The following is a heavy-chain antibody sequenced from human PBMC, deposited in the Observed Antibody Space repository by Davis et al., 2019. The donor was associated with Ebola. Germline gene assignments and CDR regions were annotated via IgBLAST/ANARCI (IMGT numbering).Heavy chain of an antibody. CDR3: ASRSVGGWYHY. CDR2: INPSGGST. D-gene: IGHD6-19*01. V-gene: IGHV1-46*01. CDR1: GYTFTSYY. Sequence: ASVKVSCKASGYTFTSYYMHWVRQAPGPGLEWMGIINPSGGSTSYAQKFQGRVTMTTDTSTSTAYMELSSLRSEDTAVYYCASRSVGGWYHYWGQGTLVTVSS. J-gene: IGHJ4*02.